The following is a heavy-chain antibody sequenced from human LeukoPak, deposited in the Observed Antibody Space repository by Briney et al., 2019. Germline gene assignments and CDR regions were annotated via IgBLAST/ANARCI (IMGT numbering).Heavy chain of an antibody. J-gene: IGHJ4*02. CDR2: IKSKTDGGTT. D-gene: IGHD3-9*01. CDR3: ARDLDSTDILTGYLGEYYFDY. CDR1: GFTFSNAW. Sequence: GGSLRLSCAASGFTFSNAWMSWVRQAPGKGLEWVGRIKSKTDGGTTDYAAPVKGRFTISRDDSKNTLYLQMNSLRAEDTAVYYCARDLDSTDILTGYLGEYYFDYWGQGTLVTVSS. V-gene: IGHV3-15*01.